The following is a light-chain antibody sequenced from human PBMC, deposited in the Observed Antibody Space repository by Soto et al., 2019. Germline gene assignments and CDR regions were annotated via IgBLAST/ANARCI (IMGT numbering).Light chain of an antibody. CDR3: QQYGSSLRT. J-gene: IGKJ1*01. CDR2: GAS. V-gene: IGKV3-20*01. Sequence: EIVFTQSPRTLSLSPGERATLSCRASQSVSSSQLAWYQQRPGQAPRLLIYGASSRAAGIPDRFSGSGSGTDVTLTISRLEPEDFALYYCQQYGSSLRTFGQGTKVDIK. CDR1: QSVSSSQ.